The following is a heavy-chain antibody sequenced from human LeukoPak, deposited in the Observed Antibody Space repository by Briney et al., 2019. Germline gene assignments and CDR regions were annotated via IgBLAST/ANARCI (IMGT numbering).Heavy chain of an antibody. CDR1: GFTFSSYG. CDR3: AKDVARWVIVVVPAWYFDL. V-gene: IGHV3-30*18. J-gene: IGHJ2*01. D-gene: IGHD2-2*01. CDR2: ISYDGSNK. Sequence: GGSLRLSCAASGFTFSSYGMHWVRQAPGKGLEWVAVISYDGSNKYYADSVKGRFTISRDNSKNTLYLQMNSLRAEDTAVYYCAKDVARWVIVVVPAWYFDLWGRGTLVTVSS.